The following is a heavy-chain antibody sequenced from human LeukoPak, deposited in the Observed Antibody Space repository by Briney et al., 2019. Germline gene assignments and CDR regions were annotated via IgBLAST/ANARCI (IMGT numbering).Heavy chain of an antibody. CDR1: GGSFSGYY. CDR2: INHSGST. V-gene: IGHV4-34*01. J-gene: IGHJ5*02. D-gene: IGHD2-15*01. Sequence: SETLSLTCAVYGGSFSGYYWSWIRQPPGKGLEWIGEINHSGSTNYNPSLKSRVTISVDTSKNQFSLKLSSVTAADTAVYSCAKGWSNWFDPWGQGTLVTVSS. CDR3: AKGWSNWFDP.